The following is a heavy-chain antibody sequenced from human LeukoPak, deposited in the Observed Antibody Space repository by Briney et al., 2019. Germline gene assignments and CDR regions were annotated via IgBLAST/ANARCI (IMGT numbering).Heavy chain of an antibody. J-gene: IGHJ6*02. V-gene: IGHV3-11*01. Sequence: KAGGSLRLSCAASGFTFSSYAMSWVRQAPGKGLEWVSYISSSGSTIYYADSVKGRFTISREKAKTSLYLQMNSLRAEDTAVYYCAREGSGGSGSYYNIRYYGMDVWGQGTTVTVSS. D-gene: IGHD3-10*01. CDR3: AREGSGGSGSYYNIRYYGMDV. CDR2: ISSSGSTI. CDR1: GFTFSSYA.